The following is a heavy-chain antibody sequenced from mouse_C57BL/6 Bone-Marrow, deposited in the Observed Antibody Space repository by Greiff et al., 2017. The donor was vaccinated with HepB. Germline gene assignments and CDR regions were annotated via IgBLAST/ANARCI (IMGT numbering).Heavy chain of an antibody. J-gene: IGHJ2*01. CDR1: GYTFTSYW. CDR2: IDPSDSYT. Sequence: QVQLQQPGAELVKPGASVKLSCKASGYTFTSYWMQWVKQRPGQGFEWIGEIDPSDSYTNYNQKFKGKATLTVDTSSSTAYMQLSSLTSEDSAVYYCAREGVPYYFDYWGQGTTLTVSS. CDR3: AREGVPYYFDY. V-gene: IGHV1-50*01.